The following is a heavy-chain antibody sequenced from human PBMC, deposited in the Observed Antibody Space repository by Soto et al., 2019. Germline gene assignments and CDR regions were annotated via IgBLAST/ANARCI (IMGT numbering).Heavy chain of an antibody. J-gene: IGHJ5*02. CDR3: VRDGTKTLRDWFDP. CDR2: IYATGTT. Sequence: SETLSLTCTVSGASISGFYWSWIRKSAGKGLEWIGRIYATGTTDYNPSLKSRVMMSADTSKKQFSLKLRSVAAADTAVYYCVRDGTKTLRDWFDPWGQGISVTVSS. V-gene: IGHV4-4*07. D-gene: IGHD1-1*01. CDR1: GASISGFY.